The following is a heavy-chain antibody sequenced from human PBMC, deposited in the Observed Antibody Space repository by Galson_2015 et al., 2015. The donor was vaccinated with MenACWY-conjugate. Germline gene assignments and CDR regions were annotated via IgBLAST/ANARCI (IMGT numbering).Heavy chain of an antibody. Sequence: SVKVSCKASGYTFTSYAMHWVRQAPGQRLEWMGWINAGNGNTKYSQKFQGRVTITRDTSASTAYMELSSLRSEDTAVYYCASSVWGSYRIDYWGQGTLVTVSS. CDR2: INAGNGNT. CDR1: GYTFTSYA. D-gene: IGHD3-16*02. CDR3: ASSVWGSYRIDY. V-gene: IGHV1-3*01. J-gene: IGHJ4*02.